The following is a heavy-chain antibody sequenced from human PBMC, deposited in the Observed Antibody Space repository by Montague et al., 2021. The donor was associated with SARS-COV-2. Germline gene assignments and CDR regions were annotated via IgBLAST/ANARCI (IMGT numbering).Heavy chain of an antibody. D-gene: IGHD6-13*01. CDR3: STIAAADTLDYYYGIDV. CDR1: GFTFSSYS. Sequence: SLRLSCAASGFTFSSYSMNWVRQAPGKGLEWVSFISISSSNIYYADPVKGRFTISRDNGKNTLYLQMNSLRDEDTAVYYCSTIAAADTLDYYYGIDVWGQGTTVTVSS. CDR2: ISISSSNI. V-gene: IGHV3-48*02. J-gene: IGHJ6*02.